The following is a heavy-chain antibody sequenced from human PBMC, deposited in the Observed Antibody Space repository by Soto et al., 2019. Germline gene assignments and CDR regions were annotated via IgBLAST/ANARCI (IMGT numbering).Heavy chain of an antibody. J-gene: IGHJ6*02. CDR2: ISSSSSYT. D-gene: IGHD3-22*01. CDR3: ARDNPDSSGYYYYYYYGMDV. Sequence: GWSLRLSCAASGFTFSDYYMSWIRQAPGNGLEWVSYISSSSSYTNYADSVKGRFTISRDNAKNSLYLQMNSLRAEDTAVYYCARDNPDSSGYYYYYYYGMDVRGQGTTVTVSS. V-gene: IGHV3-11*06. CDR1: GFTFSDYY.